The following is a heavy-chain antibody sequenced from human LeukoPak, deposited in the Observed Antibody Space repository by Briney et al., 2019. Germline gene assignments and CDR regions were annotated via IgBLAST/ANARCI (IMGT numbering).Heavy chain of an antibody. CDR2: LTGSSTTI. D-gene: IGHD3-10*01. Sequence: GGSLRLSCAASGFTFSTYSMNWVRQAPGKGLEWVSYLTGSSTTIEYADSVKGRFTISRDNAKNSLYLQMNSLRDEDTAVYYCAGGYYGSGRRYGMDVWGQGTTVTVSS. CDR3: AGGYYGSGRRYGMDV. J-gene: IGHJ6*02. CDR1: GFTFSTYS. V-gene: IGHV3-48*02.